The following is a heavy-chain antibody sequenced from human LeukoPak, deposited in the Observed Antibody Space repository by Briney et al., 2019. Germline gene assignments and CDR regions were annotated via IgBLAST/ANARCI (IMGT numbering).Heavy chain of an antibody. J-gene: IGHJ4*02. CDR2: INHSGST. D-gene: IGHD3-10*01. Sequence: SETLSLTCAVYGGSFSGYYWSWIRQPPGKGLEWIGEINHSGSTNYNPSLKSRVTISVDTSKNQFSLKLSSVTAADTAVYYCAREAPGSGSGPYFDYWGQGTLVTVSS. CDR3: AREAPGSGSGPYFDY. CDR1: GGSFSGYY. V-gene: IGHV4-34*01.